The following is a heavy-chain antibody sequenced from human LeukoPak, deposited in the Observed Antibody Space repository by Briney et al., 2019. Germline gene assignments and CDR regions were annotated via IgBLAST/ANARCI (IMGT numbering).Heavy chain of an antibody. V-gene: IGHV4-39*07. CDR3: ARYRWGQAAGTIDY. J-gene: IGHJ4*02. Sequence: KASETLSLTCTVSGGSISSSSYYWGWIRQAPGKGLEWIGTIYYSGSTYYNPSLKSRVTISLDTSKNQFSLKLTSVTAADTAVYYCARYRWGQAAGTIDYWGQGTLVTVSS. D-gene: IGHD6-19*01. CDR2: IYYSGST. CDR1: GGSISSSSYY.